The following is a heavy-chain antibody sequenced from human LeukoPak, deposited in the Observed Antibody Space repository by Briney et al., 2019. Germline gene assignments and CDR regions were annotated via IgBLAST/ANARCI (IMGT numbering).Heavy chain of an antibody. CDR2: IYYSGST. CDR1: GGSISSYY. Sequence: SETLSLTCTVSGGSISSYYWSWIRQPPGKGLEWIGYIYYSGSTNYNPSLKSRVTISADTSKNQFSLKLSSVTAADTAVYYRARENDYGGKAAFDIWGQGTMVTVSS. J-gene: IGHJ3*02. D-gene: IGHD4-23*01. CDR3: ARENDYGGKAAFDI. V-gene: IGHV4-59*01.